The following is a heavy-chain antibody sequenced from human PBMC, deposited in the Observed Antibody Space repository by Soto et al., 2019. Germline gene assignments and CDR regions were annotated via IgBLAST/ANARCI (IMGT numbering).Heavy chain of an antibody. D-gene: IGHD3-10*01. CDR1: GIAFGGCG. Sequence: QVQLVESGGGVVQTGKSLRLSCAASGIAFGGCGMFWVRQTPSKGLEWVAAISSDGSQKYYADSVKGRFTISRDNSKNTLYVEMNGLTPEDTAVYYCAKNIVRGHWYFDLWGRGTLVTVSS. CDR2: ISSDGSQK. V-gene: IGHV3-30*18. CDR3: AKNIVRGHWYFDL. J-gene: IGHJ2*01.